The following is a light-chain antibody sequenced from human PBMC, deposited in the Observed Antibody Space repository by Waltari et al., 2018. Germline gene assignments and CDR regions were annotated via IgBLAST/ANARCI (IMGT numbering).Light chain of an antibody. Sequence: EIVLTQSPGTLSLSPGETATLSCRASQSVSNNYLAWYQHKPGQAPRLLSYSASSRATGISDRFSGSGSGTDFTLTINRLEPEDYAMYFCQQYGGSPLFTFGPGTKVDIK. CDR2: SAS. CDR1: QSVSNNY. J-gene: IGKJ3*01. CDR3: QQYGGSPLFT. V-gene: IGKV3-20*01.